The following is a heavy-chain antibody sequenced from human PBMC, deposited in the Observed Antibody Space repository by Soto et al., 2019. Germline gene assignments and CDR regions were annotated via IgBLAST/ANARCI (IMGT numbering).Heavy chain of an antibody. CDR3: ARGGERYSSSWYWDYYYGMDV. D-gene: IGHD6-13*01. J-gene: IGHJ6*02. CDR2: INHSGST. V-gene: IGHV4-34*01. Sequence: TSETLSLTCAVYGGSFSGYYWSWIRQPPGKGLEWIGEINHSGSTNYNPSLKSRVTISVDTSKNQFSLKLSSVTAADTAVYYCARGGERYSSSWYWDYYYGMDVWGQGTTVTVSS. CDR1: GGSFSGYY.